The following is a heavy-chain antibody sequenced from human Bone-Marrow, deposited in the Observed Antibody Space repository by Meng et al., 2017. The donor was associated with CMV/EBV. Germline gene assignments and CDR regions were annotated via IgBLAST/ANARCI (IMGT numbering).Heavy chain of an antibody. D-gene: IGHD1-26*01. J-gene: IGHJ4*02. V-gene: IGHV3-64*02. CDR3: ARVALVGVTAPFDY. CDR2: ISSNGGTT. Sequence: GESLKISCAASGFTFSSHTMQWVRQAPGKGLEYVSGISSNGGTTYYADSVKGKFTISRDNSKNRLYLQMGSLRPEDMAVYYCARVALVGVTAPFDYWGQGTLVTVSS. CDR1: GFTFSSHT.